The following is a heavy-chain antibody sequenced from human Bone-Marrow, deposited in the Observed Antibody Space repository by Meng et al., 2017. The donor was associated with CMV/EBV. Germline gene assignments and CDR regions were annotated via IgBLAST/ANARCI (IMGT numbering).Heavy chain of an antibody. Sequence: GESLKISCAVSGFTFTTYTMVWVRQAPGKGLEWVSSISSTTSYIYYADSVQGRFTVSRDNAKNSLYLQLNSLRAEDTAVYFCARFRTSAYYSDSWGQGTLVTVS. D-gene: IGHD3-22*01. CDR3: ARFRTSAYYSDS. CDR1: GFTFTTYT. V-gene: IGHV3-21*01. CDR2: ISSTTSYI. J-gene: IGHJ4*02.